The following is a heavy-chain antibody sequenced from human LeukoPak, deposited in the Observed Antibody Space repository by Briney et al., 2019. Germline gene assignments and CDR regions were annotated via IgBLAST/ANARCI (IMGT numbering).Heavy chain of an antibody. CDR1: GFTFSNAW. Sequence: GGSLRLSCAASGFTFSNAWMSWVRQAPGKGLEWVGRIKSKTDGGTTDYAAPVKGRFTISRDDSKNALYLQMNSLKTEDTAVYYCTTGRVWGSYRYTEYFDYWGQGTLVTVSS. CDR2: IKSKTDGGTT. J-gene: IGHJ4*02. V-gene: IGHV3-15*01. CDR3: TTGRVWGSYRYTEYFDY. D-gene: IGHD3-16*02.